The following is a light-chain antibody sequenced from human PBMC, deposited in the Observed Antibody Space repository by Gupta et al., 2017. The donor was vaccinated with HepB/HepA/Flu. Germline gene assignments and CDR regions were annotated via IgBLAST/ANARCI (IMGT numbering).Light chain of an antibody. CDR1: QSLLHTNGYNY. Sequence: DIVMTQSPLSLTVTPGEPASISCRSSQSLLHTNGYNYLDWFLQKPGQSPQLLIYLGSNRASGVPDRFSSSGSGTDFTLKISRVEAEEVGVYYCMQGLQTPWTFGQGTKVEIK. CDR2: LGS. J-gene: IGKJ1*01. CDR3: MQGLQTPWT. V-gene: IGKV2-28*01.